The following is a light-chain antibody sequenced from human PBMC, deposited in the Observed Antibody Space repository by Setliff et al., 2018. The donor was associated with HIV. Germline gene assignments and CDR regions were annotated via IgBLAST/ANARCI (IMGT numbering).Light chain of an antibody. V-gene: IGKV3-20*01. CDR1: QSVSGSY. Sequence: EIVLTQSPGTLSLSPGERATLSCRASQSVSGSYLAWYQQKPGQAPRLLIYGASSRATGIPDRFSGSGSGTDFTLTVSTPEPEDFAVYFCQQYGTSPQTFGQGTKVDIK. CDR2: GAS. CDR3: QQYGTSPQT. J-gene: IGKJ1*01.